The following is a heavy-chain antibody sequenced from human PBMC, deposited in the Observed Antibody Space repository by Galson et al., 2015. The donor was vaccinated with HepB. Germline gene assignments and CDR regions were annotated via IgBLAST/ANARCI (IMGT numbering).Heavy chain of an antibody. J-gene: IGHJ6*02. CDR2: IDPSDSYT. CDR3: ARLGPPPLYCSSTCYYYGMDV. D-gene: IGHD2-2*01. CDR1: GYSFTSYW. V-gene: IGHV5-10-1*01. Sequence: QSGAEVKKPGESLRISCKGSGYSFTSYWISWVRQMPGKGLEWMGRIDPSDSYTNYSPSFQGHVTISADKSISTAYLQWSSLKASDTAMYYCARLGPPPLYCSSTCYYYGMDVWGQGTTVTVSS.